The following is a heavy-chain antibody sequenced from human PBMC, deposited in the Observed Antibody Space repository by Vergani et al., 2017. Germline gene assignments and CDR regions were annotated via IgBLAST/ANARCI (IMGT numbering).Heavy chain of an antibody. Sequence: EVQLLESGGGLVQPGGSLRLSCAASGFTFSSYAMSWVRQAPGKGLEWVGRIKSKTDGGTTDYAAPVKGRFTISRDDSKNTLYLQMNSLKTEDTAVYYCTTVDIAAATAHYYMDVWGKGTTVTVSS. CDR2: IKSKTDGGTT. V-gene: IGHV3-15*01. CDR1: GFTFSSYA. CDR3: TTVDIAAATAHYYMDV. J-gene: IGHJ6*03. D-gene: IGHD6-13*01.